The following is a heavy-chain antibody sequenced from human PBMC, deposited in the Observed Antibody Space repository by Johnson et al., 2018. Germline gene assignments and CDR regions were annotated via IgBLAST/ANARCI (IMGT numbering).Heavy chain of an antibody. CDR3: ARNHPVDYYYDTPSPDVFDI. V-gene: IGHV3-33*01. D-gene: IGHD3-22*01. J-gene: IGHJ3*02. CDR2: IWYDGGKK. CDR1: GFTFSSYA. Sequence: QVQLVESGGGVVQPGRSLRLSCEASGFTFSSYAMHWVRQTPGKGLEWVAVIWYDGGKKYYADSVKGRFTVSRDNSKNTLYLQMNSRRAEDTGVYYCARNHPVDYYYDTPSPDVFDIWGQGTMVTVSS.